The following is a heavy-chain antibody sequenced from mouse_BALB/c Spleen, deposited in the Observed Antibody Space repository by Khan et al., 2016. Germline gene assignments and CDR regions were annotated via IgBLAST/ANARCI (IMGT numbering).Heavy chain of an antibody. CDR1: GYSFTDYY. D-gene: IGHD2-4*01. CDR2: IDPYHGVL. CDR3: ARYDYDVVWFAY. Sequence: VQLQQSGPELVKPGASVMVSCKAPGYSFTDYYMYWVKQSHGKSLEWIGYIDPYHGVLNYNQKFKCKATLTVDKPPSTAFKQHNSLTSEDSAVYSCARYDYDVVWFAYWGQGTLVTVSA. J-gene: IGHJ3*01. V-gene: IGHV1S135*01.